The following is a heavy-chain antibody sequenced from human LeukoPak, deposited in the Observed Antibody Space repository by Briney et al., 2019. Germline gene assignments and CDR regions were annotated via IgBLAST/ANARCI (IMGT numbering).Heavy chain of an antibody. CDR2: ISYDGSNK. Sequence: PGGSLRLSCAASGFTFSSYGMHWVRQAPGKGLEWVAVISYDGSNKYYADSVKGRFTISRDNSKNTLYLQMNSLRAEDTAVYYCAKGITIFGVVRGGPHALDCWGQGTLVTVSS. D-gene: IGHD3-3*01. J-gene: IGHJ4*02. CDR1: GFTFSSYG. V-gene: IGHV3-30*18. CDR3: AKGITIFGVVRGGPHALDC.